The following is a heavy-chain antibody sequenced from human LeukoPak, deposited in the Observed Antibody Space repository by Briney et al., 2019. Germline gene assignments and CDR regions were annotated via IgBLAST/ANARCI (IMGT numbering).Heavy chain of an antibody. J-gene: IGHJ1*01. Sequence: GASVKVSCTASGGTFRTHAITWVRQAPGQGLEWVGGIIPVVGTPDYAQKFQGRVTITADESTKTVYMEMSSLRSEDTAVYYCARGPYATEYFQQWGQGTLVTVSS. D-gene: IGHD2-2*01. V-gene: IGHV1-69*13. CDR1: GGTFRTHA. CDR2: IIPVVGTP. CDR3: ARGPYATEYFQQ.